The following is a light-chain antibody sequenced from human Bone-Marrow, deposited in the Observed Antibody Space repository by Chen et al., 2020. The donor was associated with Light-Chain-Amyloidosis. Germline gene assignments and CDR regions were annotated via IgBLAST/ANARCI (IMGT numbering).Light chain of an antibody. J-gene: IGLJ2*01. Sequence: SSELTQPPSVSVSPGQTARLSCSGDGLPKQYAYWYQQKPGQAPVLVIYNDSERPSGIPERFSGSSSGTTVTLTISGVQAEDEADYYCQSADTTDTLYVLFGGGTKLTVL. CDR2: NDS. V-gene: IGLV3-25*03. CDR1: GLPKQY. CDR3: QSADTTDTLYVL.